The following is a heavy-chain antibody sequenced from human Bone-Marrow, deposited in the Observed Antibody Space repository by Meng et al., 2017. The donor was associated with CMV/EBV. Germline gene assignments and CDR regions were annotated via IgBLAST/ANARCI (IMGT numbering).Heavy chain of an antibody. CDR3: AKARGIRSSFDI. CDR2: IYYSGSP. D-gene: IGHD1-26*01. V-gene: IGHV4-39*07. J-gene: IGHJ3*02. Sequence: SETLSLTCTVSGGSISSTTDYWGWIRQPPGTGLEWIGTIYYSGSPYYRPSLESRVTISVDTSKNHFSLKLNSVTAADTALYFCAKARGIRSSFDIWGQGTMVTGSS. CDR1: GGSISSTTDY.